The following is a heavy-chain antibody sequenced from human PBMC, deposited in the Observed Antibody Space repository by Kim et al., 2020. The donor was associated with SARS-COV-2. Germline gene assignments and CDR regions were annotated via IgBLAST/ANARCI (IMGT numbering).Heavy chain of an antibody. D-gene: IGHD6-19*01. Sequence: GGSLRLSCTASGFTFGDYAMSWVRQAPGKGLEWVGFIRSKAYGGTTEYAASVKGRFTISRDDSKSIAYLQMNSLKTEDTAVYYCTRGAGGWYIQFDYWGQGTLVTVSS. J-gene: IGHJ4*02. CDR1: GFTFGDYA. CDR3: TRGAGGWYIQFDY. V-gene: IGHV3-49*04. CDR2: IRSKAYGGTT.